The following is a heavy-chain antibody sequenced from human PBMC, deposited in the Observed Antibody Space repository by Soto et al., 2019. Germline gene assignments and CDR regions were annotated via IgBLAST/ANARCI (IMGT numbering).Heavy chain of an antibody. CDR3: VKAGQWLDGFYHYGMDV. CDR2: ISGSGSAT. Sequence: GGSLRLSXAASGFNFGGYVMSWVRQAPGTGLEWVSSISGSGSATYFADSVKGRFIISRDNSKNTLYLQMNSLRVEDTAIYYCVKAGQWLDGFYHYGMDVWGPGTTVTVSS. D-gene: IGHD6-19*01. CDR1: GFNFGGYV. V-gene: IGHV3-23*01. J-gene: IGHJ6*02.